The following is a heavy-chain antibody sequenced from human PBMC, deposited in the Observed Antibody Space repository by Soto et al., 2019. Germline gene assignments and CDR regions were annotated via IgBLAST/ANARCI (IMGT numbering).Heavy chain of an antibody. Sequence: GGSLRLSCAASGFTFSSYSMNWVRQAPGKGLEWVSSISSSSSYIYYADSVKGRFTISRDNAKNSLYLQMNSLRAEDTAVYYCARGGGAATPPYWGQGTLVTVSS. V-gene: IGHV3-21*01. CDR2: ISSSSSYI. CDR3: ARGGGAATPPY. CDR1: GFTFSSYS. J-gene: IGHJ4*02. D-gene: IGHD2-15*01.